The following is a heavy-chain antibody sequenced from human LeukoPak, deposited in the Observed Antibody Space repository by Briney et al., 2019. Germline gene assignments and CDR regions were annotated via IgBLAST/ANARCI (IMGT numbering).Heavy chain of an antibody. CDR2: IYHTGRT. D-gene: IGHD2-15*01. CDR3: ASRLRFCSGGSCYSGFDY. J-gene: IGHJ4*02. Sequence: SETLSLTCAVSGGSISTSNWWTWVRQPPGKGLEWIGEIYHTGRTNYNPSLKSRVTMSLDKSKNQFSLKLSSVTAADTAVYYCASRLRFCSGGSCYSGFDYWGQGTLVTVSS. V-gene: IGHV4-4*02. CDR1: GGSISTSNW.